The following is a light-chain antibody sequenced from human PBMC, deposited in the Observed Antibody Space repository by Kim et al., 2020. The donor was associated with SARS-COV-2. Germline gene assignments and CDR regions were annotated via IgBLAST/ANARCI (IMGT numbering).Light chain of an antibody. CDR1: SGDVGSFNY. V-gene: IGLV2-8*01. CDR3: SSYGGSNNVV. Sequence: GQSVTISCTGSSGDVGSFNYVSWYQQHPGKAPKLIIHEVSKRPSGVPHRFSASKSGNTASLTVSGLQADDEADYYCSSYGGSNNVVFGGGTQLTVL. J-gene: IGLJ2*01. CDR2: EVS.